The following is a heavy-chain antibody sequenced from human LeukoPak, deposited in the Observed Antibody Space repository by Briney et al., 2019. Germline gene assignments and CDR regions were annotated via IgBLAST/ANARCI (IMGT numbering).Heavy chain of an antibody. CDR1: GFTFSSYA. V-gene: IGHV3-64*01. Sequence: GGSLRLSCTASGFTFSSYAMHWVRQAPGKGLEYVSAISSNGGSTYYANSVKGRFTISSDNSKNTLYLQMGSLRAEDMAVYYCARVYSGYEDYWGQGTLVTVSS. CDR2: ISSNGGST. CDR3: ARVYSGYEDY. J-gene: IGHJ4*02. D-gene: IGHD5-12*01.